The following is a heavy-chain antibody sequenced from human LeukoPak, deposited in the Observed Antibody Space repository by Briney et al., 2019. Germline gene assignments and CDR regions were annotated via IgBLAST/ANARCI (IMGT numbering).Heavy chain of an antibody. D-gene: IGHD3-10*01. CDR1: GGSISSGGYS. CDR2: IYHSGSD. CDR3: ARAPSYYGSGSYYAFDI. J-gene: IGHJ3*02. V-gene: IGHV4-30-2*01. Sequence: SQTLSLTCAVSGGSISSGGYSWSWIRQPPGKGLEWIGYIYHSGSDYYNPSLKSRVTISVDRSKNQFSLKLSSVTAADTAVYYCARAPSYYGSGSYYAFDIWGQGTMVTVSS.